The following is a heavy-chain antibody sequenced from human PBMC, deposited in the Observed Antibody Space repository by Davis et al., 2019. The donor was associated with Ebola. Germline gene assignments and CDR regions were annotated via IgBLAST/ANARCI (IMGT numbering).Heavy chain of an antibody. CDR3: ASAHRVGDY. Sequence: RGSLRLSCPPSGFTFSSYAMHWVRQAPGKGLEWVAVISYDGSNKYYADSVKGRFTISRDNSKNTLYLQMNSLRAEDTAVYYCASAHRVGDYWGQGTLVTVSS. D-gene: IGHD1-26*01. CDR2: ISYDGSNK. CDR1: GFTFSSYA. V-gene: IGHV3-30-3*01. J-gene: IGHJ4*02.